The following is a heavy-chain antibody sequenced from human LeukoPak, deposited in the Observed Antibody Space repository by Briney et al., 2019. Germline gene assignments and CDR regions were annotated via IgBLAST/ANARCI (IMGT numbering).Heavy chain of an antibody. CDR2: INPNSGGT. V-gene: IGHV1-2*02. J-gene: IGHJ3*02. CDR1: GYTFTGYY. CDR3: ATDSLAATDAFDI. Sequence: GASVKVSCKASGYTFTGYYMHWVRQAPGQGLEWMGWINPNSGGTNYAQKFQGRVTMTRDTSISTAYMELSRLRSDDTAVYYCATDSLAATDAFDIWGQGTMVTVSS. D-gene: IGHD2-15*01.